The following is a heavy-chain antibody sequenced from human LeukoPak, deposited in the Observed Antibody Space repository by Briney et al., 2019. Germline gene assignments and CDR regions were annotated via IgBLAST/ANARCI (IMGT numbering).Heavy chain of an antibody. CDR2: IHSGGST. D-gene: IGHD1-26*01. V-gene: IGHV3-53*05. J-gene: IGHJ4*02. CDR3: ARNMGEWELLDY. Sequence: GGSLRLSCAASGFIVSSNYMSWVRQAPGKGMEWDSFIHSGGSTYYADSVKGRFTISRDNSKNTLYLQMNSLRAEDTAVYYCARNMGEWELLDYWGQGTLVTVSS. CDR1: GFIVSSNY.